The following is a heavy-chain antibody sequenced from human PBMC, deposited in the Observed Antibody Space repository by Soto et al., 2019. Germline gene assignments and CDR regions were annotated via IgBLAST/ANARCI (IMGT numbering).Heavy chain of an antibody. CDR3: ARGLRSVLDY. V-gene: IGHV3-33*01. J-gene: IGHJ4*02. D-gene: IGHD6-6*01. CDR2: ISNDENIK. CDR1: GFTFRNFG. Sequence: HPGGSLRLSCVASGFTFRNFGMHWVRQAPGKGLEWVAVISNDENIKQYADSVRGRFAIARDNSKNTLYLQVTSLRAEDTAIYYCARGLRSVLDYWGQGALVIVSS.